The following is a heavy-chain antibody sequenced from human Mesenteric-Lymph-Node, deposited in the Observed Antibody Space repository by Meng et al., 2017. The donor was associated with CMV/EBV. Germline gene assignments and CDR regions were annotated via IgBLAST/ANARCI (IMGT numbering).Heavy chain of an antibody. CDR1: GGSFSGYY. CDR2: INHSGST. J-gene: IGHJ4*02. D-gene: IGHD3-9*01. V-gene: IGHV4-34*01. CDR3: ARGSSYDILTGYFDY. Sequence: QVQLHQWGAGLLKPLEPLSVTCVVYGGSFSGYYWNWIRQSPEKGLEWIGEINHSGSTTYNPSFTSRIIISVDTSTNQISLNMSSVTAADTAVYYCARGSSYDILTGYFDYWGQGALVTVSS.